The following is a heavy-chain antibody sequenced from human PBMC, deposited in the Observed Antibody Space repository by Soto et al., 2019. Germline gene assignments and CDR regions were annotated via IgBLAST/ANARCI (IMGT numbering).Heavy chain of an antibody. CDR3: ARDTSYSTDY. CDR2: INSDGSTT. Sequence: GGSLRLSCATSGFTFSSRWMHWVRQAPGKGLVWVSYINSDGSTTTYADSVKGRFTISRDNAKNTVYLQMNSLRVDDTTVYYCARDTSYSTDYWGQGTLVTVSS. V-gene: IGHV3-74*01. D-gene: IGHD2-2*01. CDR1: GFTFSSRW. J-gene: IGHJ4*02.